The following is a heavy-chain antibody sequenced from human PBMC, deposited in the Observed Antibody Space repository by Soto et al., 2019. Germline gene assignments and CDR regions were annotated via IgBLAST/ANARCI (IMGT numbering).Heavy chain of an antibody. CDR1: GFAFSGST. J-gene: IGHJ4*02. D-gene: IGHD4-17*01. CDR2: IRSKANSYAT. CDR3: AKETAVTSCFDY. Sequence: EVQLVESGGGLVQPGGSLTLSCAGSGFAFSGSTIHWVRQASGKGLEWVGRIRSKANSYATAYAASVKGRFIISRDDSKTTAYLQMSSLKIEDTAVYYCAKETAVTSCFDYWGQGTLVTVSS. V-gene: IGHV3-73*02.